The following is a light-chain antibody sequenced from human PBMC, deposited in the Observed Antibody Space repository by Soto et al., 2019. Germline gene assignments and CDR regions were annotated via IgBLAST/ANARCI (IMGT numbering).Light chain of an antibody. CDR1: SSDVGAYIY. CDR3: CSYAGSYPHV. CDR2: DVI. J-gene: IGLJ1*01. Sequence: QSLLTQPRSVSGSPGQSVTFSCTGTSSDVGAYIYVSWYQQHPGKAPKLIIYDVIKRPSGVHDGFSGSKSGNTAYLTISGLQAEDEADYYCCSYAGSYPHVFGTGTKVTVL. V-gene: IGLV2-11*01.